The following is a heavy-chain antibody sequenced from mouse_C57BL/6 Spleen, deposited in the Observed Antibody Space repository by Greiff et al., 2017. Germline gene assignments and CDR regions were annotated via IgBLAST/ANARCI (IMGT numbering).Heavy chain of an antibody. D-gene: IGHD1-1*01. CDR3: ANYYGSSWYFDV. CDR1: GYAFRSYW. V-gene: IGHV1-80*01. Sequence: VKLVESGAELVKPGASVKISCKASGYAFRSYWMNWVKQRPGKGLEWIGQIYPGDGDTNYNGKFKGKATLTADKSSSTAYMQLSSLTSEDSAVYFCANYYGSSWYFDVWGTGTTVTVSS. J-gene: IGHJ1*03. CDR2: IYPGDGDT.